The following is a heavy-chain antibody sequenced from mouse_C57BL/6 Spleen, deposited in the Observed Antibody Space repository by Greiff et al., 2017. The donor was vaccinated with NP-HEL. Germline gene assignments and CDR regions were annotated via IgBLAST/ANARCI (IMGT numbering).Heavy chain of an antibody. V-gene: IGHV1-15*01. CDR3: TRGSGLLYYLDY. Sequence: QVQLQQSGAELVRPGASVTLSCKASGYTFTDYEMHWVKQTPVHGLEWIGAIDPETGGTAYNQKFKGKAILTADKSSSIAYMELRSLTSEDSAVYYCTRGSGLLYYLDYWGQGTTLTVSS. CDR2: IDPETGGT. J-gene: IGHJ2*01. CDR1: GYTFTDYE.